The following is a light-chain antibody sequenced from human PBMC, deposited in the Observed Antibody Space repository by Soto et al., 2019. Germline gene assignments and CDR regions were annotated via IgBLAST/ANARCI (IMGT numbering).Light chain of an antibody. Sequence: EIVLTQSPATLSLSPGDRASLSCRASQSVSTYLAWYQQKPGQAPRLLIYGASTRATGIPARFSGSGSGTEFTLTISSLQSEDFAVYYCQQYNNWPQTFGQGTRLEIK. CDR3: QQYNNWPQT. CDR2: GAS. V-gene: IGKV3-15*01. J-gene: IGKJ5*01. CDR1: QSVSTY.